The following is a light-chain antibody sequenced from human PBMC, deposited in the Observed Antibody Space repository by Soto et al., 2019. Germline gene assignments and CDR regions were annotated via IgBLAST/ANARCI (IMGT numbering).Light chain of an antibody. CDR1: SSDIGAYDY. V-gene: IGLV2-14*01. CDR2: EVN. J-gene: IGLJ1*01. Sequence: QPVLTQPASLSGSPGQSITISCTGTSSDIGAYDYVSWFQQHPGKAPKLMISEVNNRRSGVSNRFSGSKSGNTAYLTISGLQVEDEAEYFCLSFTTTSTHVFGTGTKVTVL. CDR3: LSFTTTSTHV.